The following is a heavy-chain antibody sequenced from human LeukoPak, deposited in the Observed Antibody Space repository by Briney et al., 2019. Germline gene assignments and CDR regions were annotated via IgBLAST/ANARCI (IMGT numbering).Heavy chain of an antibody. V-gene: IGHV1-18*01. Sequence: ASVKVSCKASGYTFTSYGISWVRQAPGQGLEWMGWISAYNGNTNYAQKLQGRVTMTTDTSTSTAYMKLRSLRSDDTAVYYCALSLSVGARLVYWGQGTLVTVSS. J-gene: IGHJ4*02. CDR2: ISAYNGNT. CDR1: GYTFTSYG. D-gene: IGHD1-26*01. CDR3: ALSLSVGARLVY.